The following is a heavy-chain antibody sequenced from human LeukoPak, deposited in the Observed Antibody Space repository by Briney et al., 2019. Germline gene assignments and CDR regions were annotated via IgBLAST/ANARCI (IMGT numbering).Heavy chain of an antibody. Sequence: PSETLSLTCTVSGYSISSGYYWGWIRQPAGKALGWIGRFYSSENINYSPSLKSRVTISADTSKNQFSLNLSSVTAADTAVYYCARERITGYSSSWYDYWGQGTLVTVSS. CDR3: ARERITGYSSSWYDY. CDR1: GYSISSGYY. CDR2: FYSSENI. J-gene: IGHJ4*02. V-gene: IGHV4-38-2*02. D-gene: IGHD6-13*01.